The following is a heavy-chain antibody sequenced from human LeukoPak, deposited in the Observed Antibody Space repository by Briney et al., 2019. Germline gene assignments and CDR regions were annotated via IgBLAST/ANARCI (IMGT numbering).Heavy chain of an antibody. Sequence: ASVKVSCKASGYTFTSYGITWVRQAPGQGLEWMGWISAYNGNTNYAQKLQGRITMTTDSSTSTAYMELRSLRSDDTAVYYCARDSITLVRGVIGYWGQGTLVTVSS. CDR2: ISAYNGNT. CDR1: GYTFTSYG. D-gene: IGHD3-10*01. J-gene: IGHJ4*02. V-gene: IGHV1-18*01. CDR3: ARDSITLVRGVIGY.